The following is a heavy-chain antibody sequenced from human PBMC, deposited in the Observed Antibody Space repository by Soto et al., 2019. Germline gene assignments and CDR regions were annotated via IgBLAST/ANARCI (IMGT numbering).Heavy chain of an antibody. Sequence: PSETLSLTCTVSGGSISSGDYYCSWIRQPPGKGLEWIGYIYYSGSTYYNPSLKGRITMSVDTSKNQFSLKMSSVTAADTAVYYCVSYCSGSSCNWFDPWGQGTVVTVSS. J-gene: IGHJ5*02. CDR1: GGSISSGDYY. D-gene: IGHD2-15*01. CDR3: VSYCSGSSCNWFDP. CDR2: IYYSGST. V-gene: IGHV4-30-4*01.